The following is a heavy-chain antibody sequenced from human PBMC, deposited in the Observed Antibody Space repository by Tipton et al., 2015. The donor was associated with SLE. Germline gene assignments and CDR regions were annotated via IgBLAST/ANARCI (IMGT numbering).Heavy chain of an antibody. J-gene: IGHJ6*02. CDR1: GFTFGDYA. Sequence: RSLRLSCTASGFTFGDYAMSWVRQAPGKGLEWVGFIRSKAYGGTTEYAASVKGRFTISRDDSKSIAYLQMNSLKTEDTAVYYCTRDPYSSSVIAGGYGMDVWGQGTTVTVSS. CDR3: TRDPYSSSVIAGGYGMDV. CDR2: IRSKAYGGTT. V-gene: IGHV3-49*04. D-gene: IGHD6-13*01.